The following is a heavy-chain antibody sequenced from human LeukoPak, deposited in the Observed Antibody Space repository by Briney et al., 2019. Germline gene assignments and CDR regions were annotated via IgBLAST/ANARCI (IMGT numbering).Heavy chain of an antibody. Sequence: SETLSLTCTVPGGSISSYYWSWIRQPPGKGLEWIGYIYYSGSTNYNPSLKSRVTISVDTSKNQFSLKLSSVTAADTAVYYCARHHTAMVSSSDYWGQGTLVTVSS. D-gene: IGHD5-18*01. CDR1: GGSISSYY. J-gene: IGHJ4*02. V-gene: IGHV4-59*08. CDR2: IYYSGST. CDR3: ARHHTAMVSSSDY.